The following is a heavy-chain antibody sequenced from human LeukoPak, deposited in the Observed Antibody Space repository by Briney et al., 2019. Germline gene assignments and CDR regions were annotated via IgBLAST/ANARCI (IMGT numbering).Heavy chain of an antibody. CDR3: ATLITMIEGDAFDI. CDR1: GYTLTELS. D-gene: IGHD3-22*01. Sequence: ASVKVSCKVSGYTLTELSMHWVRQAPGKGLEWMGGFDPEDGETIYAQKFQGRVTMTEDTSTDTAYMEPSSLRSEDTAVYYCATLITMIEGDAFDIWGQGTMVTVSS. CDR2: FDPEDGET. J-gene: IGHJ3*02. V-gene: IGHV1-24*01.